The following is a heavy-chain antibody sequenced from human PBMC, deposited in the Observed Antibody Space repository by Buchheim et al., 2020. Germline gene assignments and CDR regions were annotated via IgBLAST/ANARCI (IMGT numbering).Heavy chain of an antibody. CDR1: GFTFSSYE. D-gene: IGHD4-17*01. CDR2: TSSSGSTI. Sequence: EVQLVESGGGLVQPGGSLRLSCAASGFTFSSYEMNWVRQAPGKGLEWVSYTSSSGSTIYYADSVKGRFTISRDNAKNSLYLQMNSLRAEDTAVYYCARRQPTTVTTGTYYGTDVWGQGTT. J-gene: IGHJ6*02. V-gene: IGHV3-48*03. CDR3: ARRQPTTVTTGTYYGTDV.